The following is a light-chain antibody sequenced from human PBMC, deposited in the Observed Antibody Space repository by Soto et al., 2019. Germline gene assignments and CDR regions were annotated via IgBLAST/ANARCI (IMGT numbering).Light chain of an antibody. Sequence: EIVLTQSPGTLSLSPGESAALSCRASQSVTSNYLVWYRQKPGQAPRLLIYAISSRAAGIPDRFNGSGSGTDFTHTITRLEPEDSAVYYCQQHSNSPWTFGQGTRVEV. CDR2: AIS. J-gene: IGKJ1*01. V-gene: IGKV3D-20*02. CDR1: QSVTSNY. CDR3: QQHSNSPWT.